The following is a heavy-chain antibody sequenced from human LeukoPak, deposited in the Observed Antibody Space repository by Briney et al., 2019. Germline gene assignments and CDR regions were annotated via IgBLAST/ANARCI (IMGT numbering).Heavy chain of an antibody. J-gene: IGHJ4*02. CDR1: GFTFSSYS. CDR3: ARFPYCSGGSCYPTNY. Sequence: GGSLRLSCAASGFTFSSYSMNWVRQAPGKGLEWVSSISSSSSYIYYADSVKGRFTISRDNAKNSLYLQMNSLRAEDTAVYYCARFPYCSGGSCYPTNYWGQGTLVTVSS. D-gene: IGHD2-15*01. CDR2: ISSSSSYI. V-gene: IGHV3-21*01.